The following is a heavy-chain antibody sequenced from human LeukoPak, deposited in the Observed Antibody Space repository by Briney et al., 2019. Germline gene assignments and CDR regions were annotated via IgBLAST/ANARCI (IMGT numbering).Heavy chain of an antibody. J-gene: IGHJ4*02. CDR2: MNPNSGDT. D-gene: IGHD6-13*01. V-gene: IGHV1-8*03. CDR1: GYTFTGYS. Sequence: ASVKVSCKASGYTFTGYSINWVRQATGQGLEWMGWMNPNSGDTGYAQKFQGRVTITRNTSISTAYMELSSLRSEDTAVYYCARELRVAAAGHFDYWGQGTLVTVSS. CDR3: ARELRVAAAGHFDY.